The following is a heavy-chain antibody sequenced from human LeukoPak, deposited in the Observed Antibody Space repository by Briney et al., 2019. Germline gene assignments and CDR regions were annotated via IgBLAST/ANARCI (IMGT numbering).Heavy chain of an antibody. D-gene: IGHD2-15*01. CDR2: IYYSGST. CDR3: ARVPKHCSGGSCYANFDY. CDR1: GGSISSSSYY. J-gene: IGHJ4*02. Sequence: SETLSLTCTVSGGSISSSSYYWGWIRQPPGKGLEWIGSIYYSGSTYYNPSLKSRVTISVDTSKNQFSLKLSSVTAADTAVYYCARVPKHCSGGSCYANFDYWGQGTLVTVSS. V-gene: IGHV4-39*07.